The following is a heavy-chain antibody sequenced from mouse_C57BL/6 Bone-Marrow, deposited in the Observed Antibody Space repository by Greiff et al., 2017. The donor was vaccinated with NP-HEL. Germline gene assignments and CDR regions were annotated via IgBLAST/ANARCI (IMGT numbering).Heavy chain of an antibody. CDR2: ISSGSSTI. CDR3: ATELGFDY. CDR1: GFTFSDYG. Sequence: DVKLVESGGGLVKPGGSLKLSCAASGFTFSDYGMHWVRQAPEKGLEWVAYISSGSSTIYYADTVKGRFTISRDNAKNTLFLQMTSLRSEDTAMYYYATELGFDYWGQGTTLTVSS. D-gene: IGHD4-1*01. J-gene: IGHJ2*01. V-gene: IGHV5-17*01.